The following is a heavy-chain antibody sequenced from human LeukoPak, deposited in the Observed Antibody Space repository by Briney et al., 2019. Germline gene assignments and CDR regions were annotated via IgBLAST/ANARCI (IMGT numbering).Heavy chain of an antibody. CDR1: GYTFTSYY. J-gene: IGHJ3*02. Sequence: ASVKVSCKASGYTFTSYYMHWVRQAPGQGLEWMGIINPSGGSTSYAQKFQGRVTMTRDTSTSTVYMELSSLRSEDTAVYYCAREEGDSGGYPPRSGAFDIWGQGTMVTVSS. CDR3: AREEGDSGGYPPRSGAFDI. V-gene: IGHV1-46*01. D-gene: IGHD3-22*01. CDR2: INPSGGST.